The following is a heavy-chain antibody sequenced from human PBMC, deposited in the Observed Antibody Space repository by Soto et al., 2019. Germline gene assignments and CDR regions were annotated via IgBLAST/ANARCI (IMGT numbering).Heavy chain of an antibody. V-gene: IGHV4-38-2*01. CDR1: GYSITTGYY. D-gene: IGHD3-22*01. CDR3: ARGVNYSDSSGFYTRDY. CDR2: VYHSGRT. Sequence: SETLSLTCAVSGYSITTGYYWGWVRRPPGKGLEWIGSVYHSGRTSYNPSLESRVTISVDTSKNQFSLRLSSVTAADTAVYYCARGVNYSDSSGFYTRDYWGQGILVTVSS. J-gene: IGHJ4*02.